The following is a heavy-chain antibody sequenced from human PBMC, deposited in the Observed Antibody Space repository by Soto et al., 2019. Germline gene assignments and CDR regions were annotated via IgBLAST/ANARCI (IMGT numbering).Heavy chain of an antibody. V-gene: IGHV3-30*04. CDR2: ISYDGSNK. Sequence: PGGSLRLSCAASGFTFSSYAMHWVRQAPGKGLEWVAVISYDGSNKYYADSVKGRFTISRDNSKNTLYLQMNSLRAEDTAVYYSAKDVSGSQREYYYYYYGMDVWGQGTTVTVSS. J-gene: IGHJ6*02. CDR3: AKDVSGSQREYYYYYYGMDV. D-gene: IGHD3-10*01. CDR1: GFTFSSYA.